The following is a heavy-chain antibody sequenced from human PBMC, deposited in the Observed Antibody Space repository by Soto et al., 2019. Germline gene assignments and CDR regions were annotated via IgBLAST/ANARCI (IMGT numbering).Heavy chain of an antibody. CDR1: GGSGSSSSYY. J-gene: IGHJ4*02. CDR2: VYYSGST. D-gene: IGHD3-9*01. CDR3: GRLEGLATISYYFDY. Sequence: TSETLSVTCTVSGGSGSSSSYYWGRVRQPPGKGLEWIGSVYYSGSTYYNPSLESRVTISVDKSKNQFSLKLMSLSAADTAVYYCGRLEGLATISYYFDYWGQGALVTVSS. V-gene: IGHV4-39*01.